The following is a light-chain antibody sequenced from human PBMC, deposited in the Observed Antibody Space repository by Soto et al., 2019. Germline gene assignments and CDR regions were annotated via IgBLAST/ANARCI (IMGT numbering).Light chain of an antibody. J-gene: IGKJ5*01. CDR1: QSVSSN. V-gene: IGKV3-15*01. Sequence: VMTQSPPTLSVSPGERATLSCRASQSVSSNLAWYGQKPGQAPSLLIYDASTRATGIPARFSGSGSGTDFTLTISSLQSEDFQIYYCQQYNNWPLTFGQGTRLEIK. CDR3: QQYNNWPLT. CDR2: DAS.